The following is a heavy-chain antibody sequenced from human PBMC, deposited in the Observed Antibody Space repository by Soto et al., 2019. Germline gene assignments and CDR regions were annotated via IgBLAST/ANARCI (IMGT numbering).Heavy chain of an antibody. CDR1: GFTFSSYA. V-gene: IGHV3-23*01. CDR2: ISGSGGST. CDR3: AKGGAYYGSGSYFIAPYYYYGMDV. Sequence: GGSLRLSCAASGFTFSSYAMSWVRQAPGKGLEWVSAISGSGGSTYYADSVKGRFTISRDNSKNTLYLQMNSLRAEDTAVYYCAKGGAYYGSGSYFIAPYYYYGMDVWGQGTTVTVSS. D-gene: IGHD3-10*01. J-gene: IGHJ6*02.